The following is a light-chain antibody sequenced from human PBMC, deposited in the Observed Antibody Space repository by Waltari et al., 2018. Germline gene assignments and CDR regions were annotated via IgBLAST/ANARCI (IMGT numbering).Light chain of an antibody. CDR3: AAWDDTLSAVL. J-gene: IGLJ3*02. CDR2: RNN. Sequence: QAVLTQPPSASGNPGQRVTISFSGSRSNLGINSVFWYQHLPGTTPKLLIYRNNQRPSGVPDRFSGSKSGTSASLAISGLRSEDEADYYCAAWDDTLSAVLFGGGTNLTVL. V-gene: IGLV1-47*01. CDR1: RSNLGINS.